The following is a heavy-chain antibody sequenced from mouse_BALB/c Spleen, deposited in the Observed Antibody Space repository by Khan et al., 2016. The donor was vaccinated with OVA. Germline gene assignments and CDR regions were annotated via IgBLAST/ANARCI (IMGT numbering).Heavy chain of an antibody. CDR3: ARIHGSDFDY. Sequence: EVQLQQSGPELVKPGASVKISCKASGYSFTGYFMHWVMQSHGKSLEWIGRINPHIGESFYNQKFKGKATLTVDASSSTAHMELRILASEDSAVYFCARIHGSDFDYWGQGTTLTVSS. D-gene: IGHD1-1*01. J-gene: IGHJ2*01. CDR2: INPHIGES. V-gene: IGHV1-20*02. CDR1: GYSFTGYF.